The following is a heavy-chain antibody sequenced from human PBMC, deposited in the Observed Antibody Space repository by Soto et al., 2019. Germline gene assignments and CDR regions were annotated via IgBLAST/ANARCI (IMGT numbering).Heavy chain of an antibody. V-gene: IGHV3-23*01. CDR1: GFTFSSYA. CDR2: ISGSGGST. Sequence: EVQLLESGGGLVQPGGSLRLSCAASGFTFSSYAMSWVRQAPGKGLEWVSAISGSGGSTYYADSVKGRFTISRDNSKNTLSLQMNSLRAEDTAVYYCAKDPGLGTGLFDYWGQGTLVTVSS. D-gene: IGHD3-16*01. CDR3: AKDPGLGTGLFDY. J-gene: IGHJ4*02.